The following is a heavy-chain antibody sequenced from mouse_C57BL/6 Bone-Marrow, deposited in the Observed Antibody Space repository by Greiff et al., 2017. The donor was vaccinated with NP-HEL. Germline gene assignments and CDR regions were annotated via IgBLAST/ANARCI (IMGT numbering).Heavy chain of an antibody. Sequence: VQLQQPGAELVMPGASVKLSCKASGYTFTSYGISWVKQRTGQGLEWIGEIYPRSGNTYYNEKFKGKATLTADKSSSTAYMELRSLTSEDSAVYFCARTGAAWFAYWGQGTLVTVSA. V-gene: IGHV1-81*01. CDR2: IYPRSGNT. D-gene: IGHD4-1*01. CDR1: GYTFTSYG. CDR3: ARTGAAWFAY. J-gene: IGHJ3*01.